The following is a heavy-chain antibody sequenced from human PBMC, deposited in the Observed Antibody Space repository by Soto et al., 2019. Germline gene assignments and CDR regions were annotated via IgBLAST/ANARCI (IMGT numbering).Heavy chain of an antibody. Sequence: EVQLVESGGGLVQPGGSLRLSCAASGFTFSNYDMHWVRQVIGKGLEWVSGITTAGDTYYAGSVKGRFTISREKAKNSLYLQMNSLSAGDTAVYYCARELHGGSYGMDVWGQGTTVTVSS. CDR3: ARELHGGSYGMDV. CDR1: GFTFSNYD. J-gene: IGHJ6*02. V-gene: IGHV3-13*01. CDR2: ITTAGDT.